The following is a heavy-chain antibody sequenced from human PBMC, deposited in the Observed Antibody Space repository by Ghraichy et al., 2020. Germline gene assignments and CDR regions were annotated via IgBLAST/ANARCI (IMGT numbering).Heavy chain of an antibody. D-gene: IGHD3-10*01. CDR2: ISTYIGDT. CDR3: ARGFHDSGTYYPGE. J-gene: IGHJ4*02. CDR1: GYTFTSYG. Sequence: ASVKVSCKASGYTFTSYGIIWVRQAPGQGLEWLGWISTYIGDTDYAQKFQDRVSMTTDTATTTAYIDLGSLRSDDTAVYYCARGFHDSGTYYPGEWGQGTLVTVSS. V-gene: IGHV1-18*04.